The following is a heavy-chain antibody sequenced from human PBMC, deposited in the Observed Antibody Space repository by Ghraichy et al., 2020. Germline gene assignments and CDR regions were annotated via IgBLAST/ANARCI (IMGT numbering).Heavy chain of an antibody. CDR3: ATQTFQRGVILSGMDV. CDR1: GYTLTELS. V-gene: IGHV1-24*01. CDR2: FDPEDGET. D-gene: IGHD3-10*01. J-gene: IGHJ6*02. Sequence: ASVKVSCKVSGYTLTELSMHWVRQAPGKGLEWMGGFDPEDGETIYAQKFQGRVTMTEDTSTDTAYMELSSLRSEDTAVYYCATQTFQRGVILSGMDVWGQGTTVTVSS.